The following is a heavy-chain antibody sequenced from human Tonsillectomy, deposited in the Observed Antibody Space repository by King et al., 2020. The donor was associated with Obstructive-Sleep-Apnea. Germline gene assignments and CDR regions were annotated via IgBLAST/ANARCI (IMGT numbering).Heavy chain of an antibody. CDR2: IAYAGTNK. J-gene: IGHJ4*01. CDR1: EFTSSAYS. D-gene: IGHD4-17*01. CDR3: AREYGPHRGYFDY. Sequence: VQLVESGGGVVQPGGSLRLSCAASEFTSSAYSLHWVRQAPGMGLEWVAVIAYAGTNKYYADSVKGRFTISRDNSKNTLYLQMNSLRPEDTAVYFCAREYGPHRGYFDYWGHGTLVTVSS. V-gene: IGHV3-30*04.